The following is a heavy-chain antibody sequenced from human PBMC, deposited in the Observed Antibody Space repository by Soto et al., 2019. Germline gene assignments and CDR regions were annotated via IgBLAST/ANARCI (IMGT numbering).Heavy chain of an antibody. CDR1: GFTFSNYE. CDR2: ISGSSSTI. Sequence: GGSLRLSCAASGFTFSNYEMNWVRQAPGKGLEWVSYISGSSSTIYYADSVKGRFTISRDNAKNSLYLQMNSLRVEDTGVYYCARDPGCSGGSCYLVVNWFDPWGQGTLVTVSS. V-gene: IGHV3-48*03. CDR3: ARDPGCSGGSCYLVVNWFDP. D-gene: IGHD2-15*01. J-gene: IGHJ5*02.